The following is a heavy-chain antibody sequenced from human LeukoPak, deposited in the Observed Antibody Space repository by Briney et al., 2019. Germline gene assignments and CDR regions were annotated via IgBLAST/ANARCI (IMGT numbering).Heavy chain of an antibody. Sequence: GGSLRLSCIASGFTFSNYAMSWVRQAPGKGLEWVSAISLSGGTTYYADSVKGRFTISRDSSKNTLYLQMNSLRAEDTAVYYCAKDGTWIHLSLSRWGQGTLVTVSS. CDR3: AKDGTWIHLSLSR. D-gene: IGHD5-18*01. CDR1: GFTFSNYA. V-gene: IGHV3-23*01. CDR2: ISLSGGTT. J-gene: IGHJ4*02.